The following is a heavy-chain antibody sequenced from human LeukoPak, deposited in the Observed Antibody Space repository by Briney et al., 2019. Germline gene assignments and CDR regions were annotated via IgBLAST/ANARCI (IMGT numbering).Heavy chain of an antibody. D-gene: IGHD3-3*01. Sequence: ASVKVSCKASGYTFTSYGISWVRQAPGQGLEWVGWISAYNGNTNYAQTLQGRVTMTTDTSTNTAYMEMRSLRFDDTTVYYDARSSAAFWSGRGVRPYFDYWGQGTLVTVSS. CDR2: ISAYNGNT. V-gene: IGHV1-18*01. J-gene: IGHJ4*02. CDR3: ARSSAAFWSGRGVRPYFDY. CDR1: GYTFTSYG.